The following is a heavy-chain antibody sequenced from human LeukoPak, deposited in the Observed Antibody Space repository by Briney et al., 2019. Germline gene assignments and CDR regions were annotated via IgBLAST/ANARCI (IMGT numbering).Heavy chain of an antibody. V-gene: IGHV4-39*01. CDR1: GGSISSSSYY. D-gene: IGHD1-1*01. CDR3: ATLEVSYDY. CDR2: IYYSGST. Sequence: KASETLSLTCTVSGGSISSSSYYWSWIRQPPGKGLEWIGSIYYSGSTYYNASLKSRVTISIDTSKNQFSLELNSVTAADTALYYCATLEVSYDYWGPGILVTVSS. J-gene: IGHJ4*02.